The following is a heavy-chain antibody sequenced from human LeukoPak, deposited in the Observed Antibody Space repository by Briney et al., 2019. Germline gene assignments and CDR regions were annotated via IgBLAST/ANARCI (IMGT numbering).Heavy chain of an antibody. V-gene: IGHV3-11*04. CDR1: GFTVSDYY. CDR2: ISLSGTTI. Sequence: KPGGSLRLSCAASGFTVSDYYMIWIRQAPGKGREGVSYISLSGTTIYYADSVKGRFTISRDNAKNSLYLQMNSLRAEDTAVYYCARCWANIGSYHYYYMDVSGKGTTVTVSS. CDR3: ARCWANIGSYHYYYMDV. D-gene: IGHD2-15*01. J-gene: IGHJ6*03.